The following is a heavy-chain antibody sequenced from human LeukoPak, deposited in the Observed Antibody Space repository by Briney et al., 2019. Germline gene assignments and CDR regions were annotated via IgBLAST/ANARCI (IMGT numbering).Heavy chain of an antibody. CDR2: IWYDGSNK. CDR3: ARAVDTAMVINY. CDR1: GFTFSIYG. Sequence: PGRSLRLSCAASGFTFSIYGMHWVRQAPGKGLEWVAVIWYDGSNKYYADSVKGRFTISRDNSKNTLYLQMNSLRAEDTAVYYCARAVDTAMVINYWGQGTLVTVSS. D-gene: IGHD5-18*01. V-gene: IGHV3-33*01. J-gene: IGHJ4*02.